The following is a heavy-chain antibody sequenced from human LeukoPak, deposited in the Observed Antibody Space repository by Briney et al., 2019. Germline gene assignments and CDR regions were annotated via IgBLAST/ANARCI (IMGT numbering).Heavy chain of an antibody. CDR1: GGSFSGYY. V-gene: IGHV4-34*01. CDR2: INHSGST. D-gene: IGHD6-6*01. Sequence: SETMSLTCAVYGGSFSGYYWSWIRQPPGKGLEWIGEINHSGSTNYNPSLKSRVTISVDTSKNQFSLKLSSVTAADTAVYYCARGRIAARPLNWFDPWGQGTLVTVSS. CDR3: ARGRIAARPLNWFDP. J-gene: IGHJ5*02.